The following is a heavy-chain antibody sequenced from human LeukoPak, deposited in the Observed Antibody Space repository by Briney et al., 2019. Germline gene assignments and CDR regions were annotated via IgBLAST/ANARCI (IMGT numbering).Heavy chain of an antibody. D-gene: IGHD6-13*01. CDR3: ARDGMGIAAAGSPPKRRKYYYYYGMDV. J-gene: IGHJ6*02. V-gene: IGHV4-34*01. CDR1: GGSFSGYY. CDR2: INHSRST. Sequence: SETLSLTCAVYGGSFSGYYWSWIRQPPGKGLEWIGEINHSRSTKYNPSLKSRVTISVDTSKDQFSLKLSSVTGADTAVYYCARDGMGIAAAGSPPKRRKYYYYYGMDVWGQGTTVTVSS.